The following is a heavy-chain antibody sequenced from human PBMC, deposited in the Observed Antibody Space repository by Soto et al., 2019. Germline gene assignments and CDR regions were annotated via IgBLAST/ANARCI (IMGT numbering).Heavy chain of an antibody. Sequence: ASVKVSCTASGYTFTRYGISWVRQAPGQGLEWMGWISAYNGNTNYAQKLQGRVTMTTDTSTSTAYMELRSLRSDDTAVYYCARVPCSGGSCYSWPYFDYWGQGTLVTVSS. CDR3: ARVPCSGGSCYSWPYFDY. D-gene: IGHD2-15*01. CDR2: ISAYNGNT. J-gene: IGHJ4*02. V-gene: IGHV1-18*01. CDR1: GYTFTRYG.